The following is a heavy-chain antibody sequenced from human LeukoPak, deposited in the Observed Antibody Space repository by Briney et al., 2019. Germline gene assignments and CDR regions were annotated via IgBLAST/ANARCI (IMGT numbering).Heavy chain of an antibody. J-gene: IGHJ4*02. CDR2: ISYDGSNK. Sequence: GGSLRLSCAASGFTFSSYGMHWVRQAPGKGLEWVAVISYDGSNKYYADSVKGRFTISRDNSKNTLYLQMNSLRAEDTAVYYCAKDPWGYDSSGYPDYWSQGTLVTVSS. CDR3: AKDPWGYDSSGYPDY. D-gene: IGHD3-22*01. CDR1: GFTFSSYG. V-gene: IGHV3-30*18.